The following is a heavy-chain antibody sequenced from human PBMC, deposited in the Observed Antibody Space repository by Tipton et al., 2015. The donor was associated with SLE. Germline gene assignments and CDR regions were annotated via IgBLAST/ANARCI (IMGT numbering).Heavy chain of an antibody. J-gene: IGHJ4*02. CDR2: ISSNGGST. D-gene: IGHD2-15*01. Sequence: GSLRLSCAASGFTFSSYAMSWVRQAPGKGLEYVSAISSNGGSTYYADSVKGRFTISRDNSKNTLYLQMNSLRAEDTAVYYCARSHIYCSGGSCYDYWGQGTLVTVSS. CDR3: ARSHIYCSGGSCYDY. CDR1: GFTFSSYA. V-gene: IGHV3-64*04.